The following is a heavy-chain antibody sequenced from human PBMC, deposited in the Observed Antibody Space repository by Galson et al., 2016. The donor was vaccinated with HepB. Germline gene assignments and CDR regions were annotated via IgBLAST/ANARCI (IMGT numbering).Heavy chain of an antibody. CDR1: GFTFSRHG. V-gene: IGHV3-30*18. CDR2: ISYDGNNK. J-gene: IGHJ4*02. Sequence: SLRLSCAASGFTFSRHGMHWVRQSPGKGLEWVAVISYDGNNKIYEDSVKDRFTISRDNSKNIVYLHMNRLRGDDTAIYYCAKDEASGYSSSWYREWGQGTLVTVSS. CDR3: AKDEASGYSSSWYRE. D-gene: IGHD2-2*01.